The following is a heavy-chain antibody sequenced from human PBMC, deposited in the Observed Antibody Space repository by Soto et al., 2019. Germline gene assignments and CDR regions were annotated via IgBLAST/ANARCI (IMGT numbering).Heavy chain of an antibody. CDR2: IYHSGST. CDR1: RASITSSNW. V-gene: IGHV4-4*02. Sequence: PSVTLSLTCSLTRASITSSNWWGWVRQPPGKGLEWIGEIYHSGSTNYNPSLKSRVTISVDKSKNQFSLKLSSVTAADTAVYYCARRELLGDAFDIWGQGTMVS. CDR3: ARRELLGDAFDI. J-gene: IGHJ3*02. D-gene: IGHD1-26*01.